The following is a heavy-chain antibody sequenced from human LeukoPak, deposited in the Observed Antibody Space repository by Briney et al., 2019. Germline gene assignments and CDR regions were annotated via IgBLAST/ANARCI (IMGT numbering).Heavy chain of an antibody. CDR2: ISGSGGST. Sequence: GGSLRLSCAASGFTFSSYAMSWVRQAPGKGLEWVSAISGSGGSTHYADSVKGRFTISRDNSKNTLYLQMNSLRAEDTAVYYCAKERVVVPAAEYDYWGQGTLVTVSS. D-gene: IGHD2-2*01. CDR3: AKERVVVPAAEYDY. J-gene: IGHJ4*02. V-gene: IGHV3-23*01. CDR1: GFTFSSYA.